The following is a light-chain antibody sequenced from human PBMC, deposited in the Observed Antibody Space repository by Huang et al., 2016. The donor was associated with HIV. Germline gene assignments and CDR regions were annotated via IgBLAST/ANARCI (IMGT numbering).Light chain of an antibody. Sequence: EIVLTQYPGTLSLSPGERATLSCRASQSVSSSYLAWYQQNPGQAPRLLIYGASSRATGIPDRFSGSGSGTDFTLTISRLEPEDFAVYYCQQYGSSPLTFGGGTKVEIK. CDR1: QSVSSSY. CDR3: QQYGSSPLT. CDR2: GAS. V-gene: IGKV3-20*01. J-gene: IGKJ4*01.